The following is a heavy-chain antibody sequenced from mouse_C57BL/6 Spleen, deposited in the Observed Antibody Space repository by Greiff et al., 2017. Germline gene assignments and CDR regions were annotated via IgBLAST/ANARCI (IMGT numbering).Heavy chain of an antibody. Sequence: QVQLQQPGAELVKPGASVKLSCKASGYTFTSYWMHWVKQRPGRGIEWIGRIDPNSGGTKYNEKLKSKATLTVDKPSSTAYMQLSSLTSEDSAVYYCAREERAQVAWFAYWGQGTLVTVSA. CDR2: IDPNSGGT. CDR3: AREERAQVAWFAY. J-gene: IGHJ3*01. CDR1: GYTFTSYW. D-gene: IGHD3-2*02. V-gene: IGHV1-72*01.